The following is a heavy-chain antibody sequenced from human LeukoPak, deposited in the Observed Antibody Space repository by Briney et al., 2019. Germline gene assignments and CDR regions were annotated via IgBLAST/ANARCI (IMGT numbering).Heavy chain of an antibody. CDR1: GGSISSSSYY. CDR3: ARDSRDYYDSSGYYPFDY. J-gene: IGHJ4*02. Sequence: SETLSLTCTVSGGSISSSSYYWGWIRQPPGKGLEWIGSIYYSGSTYYNPSLKCRVSTSVDTSKNQFSLKLSSVTAADTAVYYSARDSRDYYDSSGYYPFDYWGQGTLVTVSS. D-gene: IGHD3-22*01. CDR2: IYYSGST. V-gene: IGHV4-39*02.